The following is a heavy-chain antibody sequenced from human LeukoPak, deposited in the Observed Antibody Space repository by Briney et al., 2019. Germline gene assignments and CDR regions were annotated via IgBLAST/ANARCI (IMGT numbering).Heavy chain of an antibody. CDR3: STVEHF. Sequence: GGSLSLSCSASGLTLSGYWMHWVRQIPGKGLVWVSRIDSDGSGTSYADSVKGRFTISRDDVKNMLYLQMNSLRVEDTGLYYCSTVEHFWGQGTLVTVSS. CDR2: IDSDGSGT. V-gene: IGHV3-74*01. D-gene: IGHD1/OR15-1a*01. J-gene: IGHJ4*02. CDR1: GLTLSGYW.